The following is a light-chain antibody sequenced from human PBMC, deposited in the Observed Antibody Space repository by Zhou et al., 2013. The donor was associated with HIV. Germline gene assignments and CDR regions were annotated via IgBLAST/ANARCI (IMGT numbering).Light chain of an antibody. CDR3: QSHDTSLSGSV. CDR1: SSNIGSNT. CDR2: RNN. V-gene: IGLV1-44*01. J-gene: IGLJ3*02. Sequence: QSVLTQPPSASGTPGQRVTISCSGSSSNIGSNTVNWYQQLPGTAPKLLIYRNNQRPSGVPDRFSGSKSGTSASLAITGLQAEDEADYYCQSHDTSLSGSVFGGGTKLTVL.